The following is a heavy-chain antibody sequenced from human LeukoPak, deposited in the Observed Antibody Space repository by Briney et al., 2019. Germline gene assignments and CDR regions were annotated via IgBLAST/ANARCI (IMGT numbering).Heavy chain of an antibody. CDR3: AKGLDYSYGRSDC. V-gene: IGHV3-23*01. J-gene: IGHJ4*02. CDR1: GLTFTSYP. D-gene: IGHD4-11*01. Sequence: GGSLRLSCAAAGLTFTSYPMRGVRQAPGKGLEWASTLTAGGETTFYADSVKGRFSISRDNAKDTLYLQMNSLRAEHTAVYYSAKGLDYSYGRSDCWGQGILVTVSS. CDR2: LTAGGETT.